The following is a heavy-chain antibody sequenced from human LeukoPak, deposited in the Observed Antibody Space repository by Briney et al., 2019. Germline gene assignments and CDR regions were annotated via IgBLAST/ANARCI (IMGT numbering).Heavy chain of an antibody. CDR1: GGSFSGYY. V-gene: IGHV4-34*01. CDR3: ARGFSFDP. CDR2: INHSGST. Sequence: SETLSLTCAVYGGSFSGYYWSWIRQPPGKGLEWIGEINHSGSTNYNPSLKSRVTISVDTSKNQLSLKLSSVTAADTAMYYCARGFSFDPWGQGTLVTVSS. J-gene: IGHJ5*02.